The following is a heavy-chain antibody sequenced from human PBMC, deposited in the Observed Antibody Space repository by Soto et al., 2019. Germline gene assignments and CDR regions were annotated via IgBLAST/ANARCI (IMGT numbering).Heavy chain of an antibody. V-gene: IGHV1-69*02. D-gene: IGHD3-10*01. J-gene: IGHJ4*02. CDR2: IIPMVGMA. CDR3: ATNYGSGSTHFDY. Sequence: QVQLVQSGAEVKKPGSSGRLSCTASGDTFSFYTISWVRQAPGQGPEWMGRIIPMVGMADYPQKFQGRVTISADKSTSTAYMVLSSLRSDDTAVYFCATNYGSGSTHFDYWGQGTLVTVSS. CDR1: GDTFSFYT.